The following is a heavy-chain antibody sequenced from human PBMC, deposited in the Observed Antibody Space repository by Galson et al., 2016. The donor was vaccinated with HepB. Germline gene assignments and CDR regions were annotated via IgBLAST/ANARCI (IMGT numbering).Heavy chain of an antibody. V-gene: IGHV3-21*01. Sequence: SLRLSCAASGFTFNMYTMTWVRQAPGKGLEWVSSITPGSTYTHFADSVKGRFTISRDNAKKSLYLQMNSLRDEDTAIYYCAREAVVPGMRGFGWFDSWGQGTLVTVSS. CDR1: GFTFNMYT. CDR2: ITPGSTYT. CDR3: AREAVVPGMRGFGWFDS. D-gene: IGHD2-2*01. J-gene: IGHJ5*01.